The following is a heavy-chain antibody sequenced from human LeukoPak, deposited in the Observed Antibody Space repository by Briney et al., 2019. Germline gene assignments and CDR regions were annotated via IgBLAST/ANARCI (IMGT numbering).Heavy chain of an antibody. J-gene: IGHJ4*02. D-gene: IGHD3-22*01. CDR1: GFTVSSNY. CDR2: IYGGGST. CDR3: ARAYSYDSTAYYAY. V-gene: IGHV3-53*01. Sequence: GGSLRLSCAASGFTVSSNYMSWVRQAPGKGLEWVSVIYGGGSTYYADSVKGRFTISRDNAKNSLYLQMNSLRAEDTAVYYCARAYSYDSTAYYAYWGQGTLVTVSS.